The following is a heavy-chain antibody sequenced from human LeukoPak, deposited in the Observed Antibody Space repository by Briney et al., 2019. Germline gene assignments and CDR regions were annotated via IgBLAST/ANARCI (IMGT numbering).Heavy chain of an antibody. V-gene: IGHV4-38-2*01. CDR3: ARHGAKGVEYFQH. Sequence: PSETLSLTCVVSNFSISSGYYWGWIRQPPGKGLEWIGSIYYSGSTYYNPSLKSRVTISVDTSKNQFSLKLSSVTAADTAVYYCARHGAKGVEYFQHWGQGTLVTVSS. CDR2: IYYSGST. J-gene: IGHJ1*01. D-gene: IGHD4/OR15-4a*01. CDR1: NFSISSGYY.